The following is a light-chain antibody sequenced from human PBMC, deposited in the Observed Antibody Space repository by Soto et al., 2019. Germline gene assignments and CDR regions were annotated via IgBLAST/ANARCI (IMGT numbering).Light chain of an antibody. CDR3: CSYAGPTTPAA. J-gene: IGLJ7*01. Sequence: QSALTQPASVSGSPGQSITISCTGTSSDVGIYDLVSWYQQLPGKAPKLMIFEVNKRPSGVSNRFSGSKSGNTASLTISGLQAEDEADYYCCSYAGPTTPAAFGGGTQLTVL. CDR1: SSDVGIYDL. V-gene: IGLV2-23*02. CDR2: EVN.